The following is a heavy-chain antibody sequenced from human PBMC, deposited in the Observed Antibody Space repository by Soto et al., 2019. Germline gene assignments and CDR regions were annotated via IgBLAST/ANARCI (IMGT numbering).Heavy chain of an antibody. CDR3: ARQSVVLGVIPTHTYLMDG. CDR2: IYPGDSDT. J-gene: IGHJ6*03. Sequence: GESLKISCKGSGYSFTSYWIGWVRQMPGKGLEWMGIIYPGDSDTRYSPSFQGQVTISADKSISTAYLQWSSLKASDTAMYYCARQSVVLGVIPTHTYLMDGWGKGTTVTVAS. V-gene: IGHV5-51*01. CDR1: GYSFTSYW. D-gene: IGHD3-10*01.